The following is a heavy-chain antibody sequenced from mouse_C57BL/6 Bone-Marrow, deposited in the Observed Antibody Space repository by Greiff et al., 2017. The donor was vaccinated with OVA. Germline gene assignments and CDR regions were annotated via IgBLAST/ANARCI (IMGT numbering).Heavy chain of an antibody. CDR2: IHPNSGST. CDR1: GYTFTSYW. D-gene: IGHD2-5*01. V-gene: IGHV1-64*01. J-gene: IGHJ3*01. Sequence: VKLQQPGAELVKPGASVKLSCKASGYTFTSYWMHWVKQRPGQGLEWIGMIHPNSGSTNYNEKFKSKATLTVDKSSSTAYMQLSSLTSEDSAVYYCARPAYYSNYQAWFAYWGQGTLVTVSA. CDR3: ARPAYYSNYQAWFAY.